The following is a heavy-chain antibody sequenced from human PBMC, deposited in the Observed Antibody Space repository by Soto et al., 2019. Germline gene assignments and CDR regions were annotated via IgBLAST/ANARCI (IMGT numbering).Heavy chain of an antibody. CDR2: ISGSGGST. Sequence: GGSLSLSCAASGFPFSSYAMSWVRQAPGKGLEWVSAISGSGGSTYYADSVKGRFTISRDNSKNTLYLQMNSLRAEDTAVYYCAKALERIAAPLVDYWGQGTLVTVSS. CDR3: AKALERIAAPLVDY. D-gene: IGHD6-13*01. J-gene: IGHJ4*02. CDR1: GFPFSSYA. V-gene: IGHV3-23*01.